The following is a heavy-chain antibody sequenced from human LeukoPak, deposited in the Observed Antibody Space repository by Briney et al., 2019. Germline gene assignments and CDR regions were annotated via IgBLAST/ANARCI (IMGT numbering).Heavy chain of an antibody. Sequence: ASMKVSCKASGYTFTDWFIHWVRQAPGQGLEWMGWINPNSGGTYYAQRFQGRVTMTRDTSIGTAYLELSSLRFDDTAVYYCGRALWGSSPFDYWGQGALVTVPS. CDR1: GYTFTDWF. J-gene: IGHJ4*02. V-gene: IGHV1-2*02. CDR3: GRALWGSSPFDY. D-gene: IGHD3-16*01. CDR2: INPNSGGT.